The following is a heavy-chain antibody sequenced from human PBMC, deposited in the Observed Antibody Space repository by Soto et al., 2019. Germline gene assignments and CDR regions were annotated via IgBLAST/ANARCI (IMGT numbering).Heavy chain of an antibody. CDR2: IAYDGSNK. J-gene: IGHJ4*02. CDR3: ATEGASGRYRS. V-gene: IGHV3-30*03. Sequence: QVQLVESGGGVVQPGRSLRLSCAASGFTFSSYGMHWVRQAPGEGLEWVAVIAYDGSNKYYADYVKGHFTISRDNSQNTLHMQMNSLRAENKAVYYCATEGASGRYRSWGQGPLVTLSS. D-gene: IGHD3-10*01. CDR1: GFTFSSYG.